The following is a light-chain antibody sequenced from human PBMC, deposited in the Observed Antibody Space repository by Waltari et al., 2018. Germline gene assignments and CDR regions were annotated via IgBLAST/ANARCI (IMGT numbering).Light chain of an antibody. CDR1: QSISSW. V-gene: IGKV1-5*03. CDR3: QQYDSYSAT. J-gene: IGKJ1*01. CDR2: KAS. Sequence: DIQLTLYPSTLSASVVDRRTITCRASQSISSWLAWYQQKPGKAPKLLIYKASNLDSGVPSRFSGSGSGTEFTLTITSLQPDDFATYYCQQYDSYSATFGQGTKVEI.